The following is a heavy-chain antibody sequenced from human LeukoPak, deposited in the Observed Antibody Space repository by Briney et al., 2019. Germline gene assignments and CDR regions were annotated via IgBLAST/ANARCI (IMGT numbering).Heavy chain of an antibody. V-gene: IGHV4-34*01. Sequence: PSETLSLTCAVYGGSFSGYYWSWIRQPPGKGLEWIGEINHSGSTNYNPSLKSRVTISVDTSKNQFSLKLSSVTAADTAVYHCARGILGATFNPGGQGTLVTVSS. CDR2: INHSGST. CDR1: GGSFSGYY. J-gene: IGHJ4*02. CDR3: ARGILGATFNP. D-gene: IGHD1-26*01.